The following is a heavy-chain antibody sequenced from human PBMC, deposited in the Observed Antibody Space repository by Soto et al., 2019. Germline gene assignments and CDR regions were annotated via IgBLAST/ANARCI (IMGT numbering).Heavy chain of an antibody. CDR3: ARLGEYYGSGSPGGYGMDV. Sequence: SESLSLTCTVSGGAISSSSYDGGWTRQPPGEGLEWIGSIYYSGSTYYNPSLKSRVTISVDTSKNQFSLKLSSVTAADTAVYYCARLGEYYGSGSPGGYGMDVWGQGTTVP. CDR2: IYYSGST. D-gene: IGHD3-10*01. CDR1: GGAISSSSYD. J-gene: IGHJ6*02. V-gene: IGHV4-39*01.